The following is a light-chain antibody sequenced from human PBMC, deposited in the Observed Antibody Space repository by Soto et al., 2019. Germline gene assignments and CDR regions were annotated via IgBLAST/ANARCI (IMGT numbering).Light chain of an antibody. V-gene: IGLV2-14*01. CDR1: SRDVGGYNY. J-gene: IGLJ1*01. CDR2: DVT. CDR3: SSFTLSTYV. Sequence: ALTQPASVSGSPGQSITISCTGTSRDVGGYNYVSWYQHYPDKAPKLIIYDVTSRPSGVSDRFSGSKSGNTASLTISGLQPEDEAHYYCSSFTLSTYVFGSGTKVTVL.